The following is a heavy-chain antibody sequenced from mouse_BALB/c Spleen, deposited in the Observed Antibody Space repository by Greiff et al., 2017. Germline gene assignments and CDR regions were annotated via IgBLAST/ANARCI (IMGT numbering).Heavy chain of an antibody. CDR2: ISYSGST. CDR3: ARYGNYEGYYAMDY. Sequence: EVKVVESGPSLVKPSQTLSLTCSVTGDSITSGYWNWIRKFPGNKLEYMGYISYSGSTYYNPSLKSRISITRDTSKNQYYLQLNSVTTEDTATYYCARYGNYEGYYAMDYWGQGTSVTVSS. D-gene: IGHD2-1*01. V-gene: IGHV3-8*02. J-gene: IGHJ4*01. CDR1: GDSITSGY.